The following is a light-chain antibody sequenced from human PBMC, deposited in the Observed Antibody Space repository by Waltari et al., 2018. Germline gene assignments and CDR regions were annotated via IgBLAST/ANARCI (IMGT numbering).Light chain of an antibody. V-gene: IGLV2-23*02. CDR3: CSYAGSSTWV. CDR1: SREVGGYKY. CDR2: DVS. Sequence: SALPQPASVSGSPGQSVPISCPGTSREVGGYKYSPWYQQHPGKAPKLMIYDVSKRPSGVSNRFSGSKSGNTASLIISGLQAEDEADYCCCSYAGSSTWVFGGGTKLTVL. J-gene: IGLJ3*02.